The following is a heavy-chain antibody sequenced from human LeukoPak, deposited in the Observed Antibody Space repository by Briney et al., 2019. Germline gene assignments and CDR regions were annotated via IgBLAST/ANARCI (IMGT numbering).Heavy chain of an antibody. D-gene: IGHD5-24*01. CDR1: GFTFSSYA. V-gene: IGHV3-30-3*01. Sequence: PGGSLRLSCAASGFTFSSYAMHWVRQAPGKGLEWVAVISYDGSNKYYADSVKGRFTISRDNSKNTLYLQMNSLRAEDTAVYYCASDRVMATLYYFDYWGQGTLVTVSS. CDR3: ASDRVMATLYYFDY. CDR2: ISYDGSNK. J-gene: IGHJ4*02.